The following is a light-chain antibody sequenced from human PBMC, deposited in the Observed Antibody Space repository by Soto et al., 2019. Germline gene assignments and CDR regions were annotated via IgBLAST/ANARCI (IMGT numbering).Light chain of an antibody. CDR1: QSVSSSY. V-gene: IGKV3-15*01. CDR2: GAS. Sequence: EIVLTQSPGTLSLSPGERATLSCRASQSVSSSYLVWHQQKPGQAPRLLIYGASTRATGIPARFSGSGSGTEFTLTISSLQSEDFAVYYCQQYNNWPPKGTFGQGTRLEIK. CDR3: QQYNNWPPKGT. J-gene: IGKJ5*01.